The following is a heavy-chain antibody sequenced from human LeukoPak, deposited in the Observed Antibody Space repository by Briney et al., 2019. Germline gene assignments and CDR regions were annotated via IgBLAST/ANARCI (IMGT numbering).Heavy chain of an antibody. J-gene: IGHJ3*02. D-gene: IGHD1-1*01. CDR3: ARDPTTSQGSDAFDI. CDR2: IKPDGSEK. CDR1: GFTFSDYY. Sequence: GGSLRLSCAASGFTFSDYYMSWIRQAPGKGLEWVANIKPDGSEKYYVDSVKGRFTISRDNAKNSLNLQMGSLRAEDTAVYYCARDPTTSQGSDAFDIWGQGTRVTVSS. V-gene: IGHV3-7*01.